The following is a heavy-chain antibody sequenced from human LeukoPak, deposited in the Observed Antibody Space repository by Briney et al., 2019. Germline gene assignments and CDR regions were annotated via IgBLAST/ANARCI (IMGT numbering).Heavy chain of an antibody. CDR3: AITYASGSGDAFDV. CDR2: INSNSGVT. Sequence: ASVKVSCKASGYTFIGYYIHWVRQAPGQGLEWMGWINSNSGVTNYGQKFQGRVTMTRDTSMSTAYMEVSRLRSDDTAVYFCAITYASGSGDAFDVWGQGTMVTVSS. J-gene: IGHJ3*01. V-gene: IGHV1-2*02. D-gene: IGHD2-2*01. CDR1: GYTFIGYY.